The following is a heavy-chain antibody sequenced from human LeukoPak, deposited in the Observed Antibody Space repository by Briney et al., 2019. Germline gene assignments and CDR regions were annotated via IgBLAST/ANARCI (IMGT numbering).Heavy chain of an antibody. CDR1: GFDYSSYT. J-gene: IGHJ4*02. CDR2: ISASRDIT. CDR3: AKGTNYYGSGSYLRPFDY. D-gene: IGHD3-10*01. Sequence: GGSLRLSCAASGFDYSSYTMNWVRQAPGMGLEWLSYISASRDITYYADSVKGRFTISRDNSKNTLYLQMNSLRAEDTAVYYCAKGTNYYGSGSYLRPFDYWGQGTLVTVSS. V-gene: IGHV3-23*01.